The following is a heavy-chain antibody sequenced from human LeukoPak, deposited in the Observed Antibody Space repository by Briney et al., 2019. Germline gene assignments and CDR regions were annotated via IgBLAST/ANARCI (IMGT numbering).Heavy chain of an antibody. CDR2: IYYSGST. J-gene: IGHJ6*03. CDR1: GGSISSYY. D-gene: IGHD2-15*01. V-gene: IGHV4-59*01. CDR3: ARHIVVVVAAPAYYYMDV. Sequence: SETLSLTCTVSGGSISSYYWSWIRQPPGKGLEWIGYIYYSGSTNYNPSLKSRVTISVDTSKNQFSLKLSSVTAADTAVYYCARHIVVVVAAPAYYYMDVWGKGTTVTVSS.